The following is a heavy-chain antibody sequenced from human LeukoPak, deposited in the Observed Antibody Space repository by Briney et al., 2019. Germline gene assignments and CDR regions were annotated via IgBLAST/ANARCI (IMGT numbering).Heavy chain of an antibody. Sequence: SVKDSCKASGGTFSSYAISWVRQAPGQGLEWMGRIIPILGIANYAQKFQGRVTITADKSTSTAYMELSSLRSEDTAVYYCARGGTDFSSPWDWFDPWGQGTLVTVSS. V-gene: IGHV1-69*04. CDR3: ARGGTDFSSPWDWFDP. D-gene: IGHD3-3*01. CDR1: GGTFSSYA. J-gene: IGHJ5*02. CDR2: IIPILGIA.